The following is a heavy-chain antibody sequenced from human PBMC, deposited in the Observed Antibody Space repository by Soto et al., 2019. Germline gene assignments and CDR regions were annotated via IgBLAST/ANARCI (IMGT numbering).Heavy chain of an antibody. CDR3: ARLSTSAGRRDLAC. CDR2: MNQDGSES. J-gene: IGHJ4*02. CDR1: GFSLSSYW. Sequence: EVQLVESGGGLVQPGGSLRLSCAASGFSLSSYWMSCVRQAPGKGLEWVANMNQDGSESDYVGSVKGRFTFTRDNAKNSLYLQMNGLRAEDTAVYYCARLSTSAGRRDLACWGQGTLVTVSS. V-gene: IGHV3-7*01.